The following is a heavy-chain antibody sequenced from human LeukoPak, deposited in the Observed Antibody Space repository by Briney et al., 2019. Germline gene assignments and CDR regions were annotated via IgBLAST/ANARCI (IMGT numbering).Heavy chain of an antibody. CDR3: ARGPGWNSSGYDY. V-gene: IGHV4-31*03. CDR2: IYYSGST. J-gene: IGHJ4*02. CDR1: GGSISSGGYY. D-gene: IGHD6-19*01. Sequence: PSETLSLTCTVSGGSISSGGYYWSWIRQHPGKGLEWIGYIYYSGSTYYNPSLKSRVTISVDTSKNQFSLKLSSVTAADTAVYYCARGPGWNSSGYDYWGQGTLVTVSS.